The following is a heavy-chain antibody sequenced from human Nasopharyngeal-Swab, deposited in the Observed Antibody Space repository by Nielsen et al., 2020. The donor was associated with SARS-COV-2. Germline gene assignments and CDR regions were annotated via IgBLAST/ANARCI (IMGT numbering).Heavy chain of an antibody. Sequence: SETLSLTCTVSGGSISSYYWSWIRQPPGKGLEWIGYSGSTNYNPSLKSRVTISVDTSKNQFSLKLSSVTAADTAVYYCARGSDYDFWSGYLFDPWGQGTLVTVSS. V-gene: IGHV4-59*01. CDR1: GGSISSYY. J-gene: IGHJ5*02. CDR2: SGST. D-gene: IGHD3-3*01. CDR3: ARGSDYDFWSGYLFDP.